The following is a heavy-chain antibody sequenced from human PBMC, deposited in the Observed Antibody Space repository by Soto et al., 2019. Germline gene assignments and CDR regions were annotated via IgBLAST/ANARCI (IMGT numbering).Heavy chain of an antibody. CDR3: ATRDTGRDY. D-gene: IGHD5-18*01. V-gene: IGHV4-4*02. CDR2: SHQSGNT. CDR1: GVSIGSHDW. Sequence: QAQLQESGPGLVKPSGTLSLTCAVSGVSIGSHDWWTWVRQPPGKGLEWIGESHQSGNTNYNSSLESRVIISLDKSKNHFSLQLSSVTVADTAVYYCATRDTGRDYWGQGTLVTVSS. J-gene: IGHJ4*02.